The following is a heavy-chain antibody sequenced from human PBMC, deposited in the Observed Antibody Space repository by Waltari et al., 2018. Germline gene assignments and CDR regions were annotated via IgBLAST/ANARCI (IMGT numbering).Heavy chain of an antibody. CDR1: GFSFNTYG. J-gene: IGHJ4*02. CDR3: ARGTQWLQIYYFDY. CDR2: NWDDGREM. V-gene: IGHV3-33*01. Sequence: QVHLAESGGGVVQSGKSLRLSCAASGFSFNTYGMHWLRQAPGKGLVWLAVNWDDGREMIYADSVRGRFTISRDTSKNTLFLQMDSLRDDDTAMYDCARGTQWLQIYYFDYWGQGAQVTVSS. D-gene: IGHD6-19*01.